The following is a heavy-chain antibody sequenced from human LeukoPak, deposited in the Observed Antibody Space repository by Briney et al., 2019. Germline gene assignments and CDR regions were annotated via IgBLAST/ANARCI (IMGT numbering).Heavy chain of an antibody. CDR1: GGTFSSYA. D-gene: IGHD4-17*01. Sequence: ASVKVSCKASGGTFSSYATSWVRQAPGQGLEWMGGIIPIFGTANYAQKFQGRVTITADESTSTAYMELSSLRSEGTAVYYCARALDGDYAYWGQGTLVTVSS. V-gene: IGHV1-69*13. CDR3: ARALDGDYAY. J-gene: IGHJ4*02. CDR2: IIPIFGTA.